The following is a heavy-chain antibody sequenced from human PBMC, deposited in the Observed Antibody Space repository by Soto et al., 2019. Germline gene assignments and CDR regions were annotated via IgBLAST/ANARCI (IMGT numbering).Heavy chain of an antibody. CDR1: GFSLSTSGVG. CDR2: IYWDDDK. CDR3: AHRKYGDYAGY. D-gene: IGHD4-17*01. V-gene: IGHV2-5*02. J-gene: IGHJ4*02. Sequence: QITLKESGPTLVKPTQTLTLTCTFSGFSLSTSGVGVGWIRQPPGKALEWLALIYWDDDKRYSPSLKSRLTITKDASKNQVVLTMTNMDPVDTATYCCAHRKYGDYAGYWGQGTLVTVSS.